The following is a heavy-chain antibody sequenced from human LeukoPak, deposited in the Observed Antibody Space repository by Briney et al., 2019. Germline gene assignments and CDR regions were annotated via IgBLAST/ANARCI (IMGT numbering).Heavy chain of an antibody. CDR1: GFTFSSYG. CDR3: ARERATGGLNFDY. CDR2: ISGSGGST. J-gene: IGHJ4*02. Sequence: PGGSLRLSCAASGFTFSSYGMSWVRQAPGKGLEWVSAISGSGGSTYYADSVKGRFTISRDNSKNTLYLQMNSLRAEDMAVYYCARERATGGLNFDYWGQGTLVTVSS. D-gene: IGHD5-24*01. V-gene: IGHV3-23*01.